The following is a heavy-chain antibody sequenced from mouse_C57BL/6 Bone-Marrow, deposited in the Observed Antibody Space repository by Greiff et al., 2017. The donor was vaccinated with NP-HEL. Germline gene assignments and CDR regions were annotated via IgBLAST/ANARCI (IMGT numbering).Heavy chain of an antibody. V-gene: IGHV2-5*01. D-gene: IGHD1-1*01. CDR3: ASSGRYYGSSYGGFAY. CDR2: IWRGGST. J-gene: IGHJ3*01. Sequence: QVQLQQSGPGLVQPSQSLSITCTVSGFSLTSYGVHWVRQSPGKGLEWLGVIWRGGSTDYNAAFMSRLSITKDNSKSQVFFKMNSLQADDTAIYYCASSGRYYGSSYGGFAYWGQGTLVTVSA. CDR1: GFSLTSYG.